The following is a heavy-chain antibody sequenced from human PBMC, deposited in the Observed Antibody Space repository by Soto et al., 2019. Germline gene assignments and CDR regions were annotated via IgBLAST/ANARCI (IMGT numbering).Heavy chain of an antibody. J-gene: IGHJ4*02. CDR2: ISAYNGNT. V-gene: IGHV1-18*01. CDR3: ARDLGYYYDSSGYYRRGPFDY. D-gene: IGHD3-22*01. Sequence: GASVKVSCTASGYTFTSYGISWVRQAPGQGLEWMGWISAYNGNTNYAQKLQGRVTMTTDTSTSTAYMELRSLRSDDTAVYYCARDLGYYYDSSGYYRRGPFDYWGQGTLVTVSS. CDR1: GYTFTSYG.